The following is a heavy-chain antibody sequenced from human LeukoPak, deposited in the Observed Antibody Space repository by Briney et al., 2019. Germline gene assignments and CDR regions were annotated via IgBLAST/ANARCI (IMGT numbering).Heavy chain of an antibody. CDR1: GYTFTSYY. CDR3: ARMEPDYYDSSGYPNYYYYYMDV. J-gene: IGHJ6*03. D-gene: IGHD3-22*01. Sequence: GASVKVSCKASGYTFTSYYMHWVRQAPGQGLEWMGIINPSGGSTSYAQKFQGRVTMTRDMSTSTVYMELSSLRSEDTAVYYCARMEPDYYDSSGYPNYYYYYMDVWGKGTTVTVSS. V-gene: IGHV1-46*01. CDR2: INPSGGST.